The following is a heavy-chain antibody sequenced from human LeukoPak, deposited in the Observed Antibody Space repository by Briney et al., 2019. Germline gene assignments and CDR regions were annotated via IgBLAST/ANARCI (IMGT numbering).Heavy chain of an antibody. CDR2: IYYSGST. V-gene: IGHV4-59*01. Sequence: PSETLSLTCTVSGGSISSYYWSWIRQPPGKGLEWIGYIYYSGSTNYNPSLKSRVTISVDTSKNQFSLKLSSVTAADTAVYYCAREGITIFGVVIQRAFDIWGQGTMVTVSS. D-gene: IGHD3-3*01. CDR1: GGSISSYY. CDR3: AREGITIFGVVIQRAFDI. J-gene: IGHJ3*02.